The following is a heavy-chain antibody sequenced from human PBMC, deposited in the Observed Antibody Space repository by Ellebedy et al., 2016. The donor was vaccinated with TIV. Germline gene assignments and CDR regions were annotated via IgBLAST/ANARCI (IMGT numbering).Heavy chain of an antibody. CDR2: VSADGAST. J-gene: IGHJ4*02. V-gene: IGHV3-23*01. Sequence: GGSLRLSXAASGFPFSTYVMTWVRQAPGNGLGWVSTVSADGASTYHADSVQGRFTISRDNSNNAVFLEMNSLRAEDTAKYFCAKISASSWSDYWGQGALVVVSS. CDR1: GFPFSTYV. D-gene: IGHD6-13*01. CDR3: AKISASSWSDY.